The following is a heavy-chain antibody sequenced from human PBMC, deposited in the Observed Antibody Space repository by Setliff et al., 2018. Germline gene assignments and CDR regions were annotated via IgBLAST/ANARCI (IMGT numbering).Heavy chain of an antibody. D-gene: IGHD6-25*01. CDR2: INPNSGAT. Sequence: ASVKVSCKASGYTFTSYYMHWVRQAPGQGLEWMGRINPNSGATNFAQKFQGRVTMTRDTSISTAYMDLSRLRSDDTAAYYCARDLYNSGSDYWGQGTLVTVST. V-gene: IGHV1-2*06. CDR3: ARDLYNSGSDY. CDR1: GYTFTSYY. J-gene: IGHJ4*02.